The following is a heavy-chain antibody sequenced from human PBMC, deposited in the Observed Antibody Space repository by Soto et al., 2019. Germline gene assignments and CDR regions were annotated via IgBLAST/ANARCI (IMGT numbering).Heavy chain of an antibody. V-gene: IGHV1-2*02. D-gene: IGHD3-10*01. Sequence: ASVKVSCKASGYTFTGYYMHWVRQAPGQGLEWMGWINPNSGGTNYAQKFQGRVTMTRDTSISTAYMELSRLRSDDTAVCYCAREYYGSGSYYKYYFDYWGQGTLVTVSS. CDR1: GYTFTGYY. CDR2: INPNSGGT. CDR3: AREYYGSGSYYKYYFDY. J-gene: IGHJ4*02.